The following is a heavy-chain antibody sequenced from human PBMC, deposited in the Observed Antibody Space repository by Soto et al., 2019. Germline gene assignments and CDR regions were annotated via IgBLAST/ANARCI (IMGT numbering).Heavy chain of an antibody. CDR1: GGSFSSTDYY. CDR2: MFYSGNT. Sequence: QLQLQESGPGLVKPSETLSLTCTVSGGSFSSTDYYWGWIRQPPGKGLEWIGSMFYSGNTYYNPSLKSRVTISVDTSNNQFSLTLTSVTAADTAVYFCTRHFQTTSGYYYFGMDVWGQGTTVTVSS. J-gene: IGHJ6*02. V-gene: IGHV4-39*01. CDR3: TRHFQTTSGYYYFGMDV. D-gene: IGHD6-25*01.